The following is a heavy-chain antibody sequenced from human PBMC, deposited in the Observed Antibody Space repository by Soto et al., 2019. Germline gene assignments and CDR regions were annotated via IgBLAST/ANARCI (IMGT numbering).Heavy chain of an antibody. CDR1: GYTFTSYG. Sequence: GASVKVSCKASGYTFTSYGISWVRQAPGQGLEWMGWINAYNGNTNYAQKLQGRVTMTTDTSTTTAYMELWSLRSDDTAVYYCARDQSLSRQLGQDYWGQGTLVTVSS. CDR2: INAYNGNT. CDR3: ARDQSLSRQLGQDY. D-gene: IGHD6-13*01. V-gene: IGHV1-18*01. J-gene: IGHJ4*02.